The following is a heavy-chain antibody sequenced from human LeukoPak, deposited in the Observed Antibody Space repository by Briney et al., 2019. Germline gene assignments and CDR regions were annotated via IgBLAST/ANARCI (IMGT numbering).Heavy chain of an antibody. J-gene: IGHJ6*04. Sequence: GGSLRLSCAASGFTVSSNYMSWVRQAPGKGLEWGSVIYSGGSTYYADSVKGRFTISRDNSKNTLYLQMNSLRAEDTAVYYCAREVVVVVAATPYYYYYGMDVWAKGPRSPSPQ. CDR3: AREVVVVVAATPYYYYYGMDV. V-gene: IGHV3-53*01. D-gene: IGHD2-15*01. CDR2: IYSGGST. CDR1: GFTVSSNY.